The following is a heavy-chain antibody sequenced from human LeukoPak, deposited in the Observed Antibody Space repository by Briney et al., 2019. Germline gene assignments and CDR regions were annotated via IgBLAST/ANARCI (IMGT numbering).Heavy chain of an antibody. CDR1: GFTVSSYA. J-gene: IGHJ4*02. Sequence: GGSLRLSCAASGFTVSSYAMSWVRQAPGKGLEWVSAISGSGGSTYYADSVKGRFTISRDNCKNTLYLQMNSLRAEDTAVYYCAKTAPRYCSGGSCYDYWGQGTLVTVSS. V-gene: IGHV3-23*01. D-gene: IGHD2-15*01. CDR3: AKTAPRYCSGGSCYDY. CDR2: ISGSGGST.